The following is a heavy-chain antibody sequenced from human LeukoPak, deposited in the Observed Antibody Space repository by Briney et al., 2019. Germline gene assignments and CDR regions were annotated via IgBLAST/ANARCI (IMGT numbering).Heavy chain of an antibody. Sequence: SETLSLTCTVSSGSISSSSYYWSWIRQPPGKGLEWIGFIYYGGNTDYNPSLQSRVTISVDTSKSQFSLKLSSVTAADTAVYYCARLTRRSGNYFDYWGQGTLVTVSS. CDR1: SGSISSSSYY. J-gene: IGHJ4*02. CDR3: ARLTRRSGNYFDY. D-gene: IGHD1-1*01. V-gene: IGHV4-61*01. CDR2: IYYGGNT.